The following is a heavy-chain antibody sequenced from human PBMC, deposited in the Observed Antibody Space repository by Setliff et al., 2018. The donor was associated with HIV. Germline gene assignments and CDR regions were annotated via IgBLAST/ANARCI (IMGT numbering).Heavy chain of an antibody. J-gene: IGHJ5*02. D-gene: IGHD3-3*02. V-gene: IGHV1-46*01. Sequence: ASVKVSCKASGYTFTNSFIHWVRQAPGQGLEWMGIINPSDGATTYAQRFEGGVTMTSDTSTNTVYMELSSLRSEDTAVYYCARGTAPRPASVLEFLEWLFPNWFDPWGQGTLVTVSS. CDR2: INPSDGAT. CDR3: ARGTAPRPASVLEFLEWLFPNWFDP. CDR1: GYTFTNSF.